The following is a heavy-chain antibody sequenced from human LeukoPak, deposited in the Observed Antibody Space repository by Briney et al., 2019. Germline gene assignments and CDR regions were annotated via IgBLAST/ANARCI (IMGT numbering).Heavy chain of an antibody. V-gene: IGHV4-59*01. CDR2: IYYSGST. CDR1: GGSISNYH. Sequence: SQTLSLTCTVSGGSISNYHWNWIRQPPGKGLEWIGYIYYSGSTKYNPSLKSRVTISVDTSKNQFSLNLSSVTAADTAVYYCAREGYSGYDPLDYWGQGTLVTVSS. D-gene: IGHD5-12*01. J-gene: IGHJ4*02. CDR3: AREGYSGYDPLDY.